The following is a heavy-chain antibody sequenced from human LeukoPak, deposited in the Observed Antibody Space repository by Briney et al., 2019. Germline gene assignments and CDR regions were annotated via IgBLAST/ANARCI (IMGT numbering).Heavy chain of an antibody. J-gene: IGHJ3*02. Sequence: ASXXXXXKASXXXFXXXXMHWVRQAPGQGLEWMGGINPNSGGTNNAQKFQGRGTITRDTSIRKEYMERRRLRSDDTAVYYCARPHQRARDAFDIWGQGTMVTVSS. CDR3: ARPHQRARDAFDI. V-gene: IGHV1-2*02. D-gene: IGHD2-2*01. CDR1: XXXFXXXX. CDR2: INPNSGGT.